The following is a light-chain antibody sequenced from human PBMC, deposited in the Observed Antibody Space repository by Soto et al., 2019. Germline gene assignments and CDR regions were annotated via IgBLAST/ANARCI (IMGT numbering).Light chain of an antibody. CDR1: QSVSLS. Sequence: EIVLTQSPATLSVYLGDSATLSCRASQSVSLSLAWYQMRPGQPPRLLIYGASTRATDIPARFSGSGSGTDFTLTISSLQSEDFAVYFCQQYHIWPSWTFGQGTKVELQ. V-gene: IGKV3-15*01. CDR3: QQYHIWPSWT. J-gene: IGKJ1*01. CDR2: GAS.